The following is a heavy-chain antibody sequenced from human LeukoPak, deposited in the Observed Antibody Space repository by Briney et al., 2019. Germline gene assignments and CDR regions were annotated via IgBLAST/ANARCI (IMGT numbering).Heavy chain of an antibody. CDR2: INHSGST. CDR1: GGSFSGYY. V-gene: IGHV4-34*01. Sequence: SETLSLTCAVYGGSFSGYYWSWIRQPPGKGLEWIGEINHSGSTNYNPSLKSRVTISVDTSKNQFSLKLSSVTAADTAVYYCARGYCSGGSCYAFPDYWGQGTLVTVSS. J-gene: IGHJ4*02. D-gene: IGHD2-15*01. CDR3: ARGYCSGGSCYAFPDY.